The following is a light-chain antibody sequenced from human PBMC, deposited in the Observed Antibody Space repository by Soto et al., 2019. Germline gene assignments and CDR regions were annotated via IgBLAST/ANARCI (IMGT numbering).Light chain of an antibody. CDR1: QRVSSN. CDR2: GAS. CDR3: QQYNNWHPWT. Sequence: EMVMTQSPATLSVSPGERATLSCRARQRVSSNLAWYQQKPGQAPRQLIYGASTRVNGIPARFSGSGSGTEFTLTISSLQSEDFAVYYCQQYNNWHPWTFGQGTKVDI. V-gene: IGKV3-15*01. J-gene: IGKJ1*01.